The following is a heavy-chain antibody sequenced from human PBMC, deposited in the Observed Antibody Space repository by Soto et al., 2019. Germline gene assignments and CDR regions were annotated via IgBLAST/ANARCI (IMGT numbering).Heavy chain of an antibody. V-gene: IGHV4-34*01. D-gene: IGHD6-25*01. J-gene: IGHJ4*02. Sequence: KASETLSLTCSLYSGSLSGYYWSWIRQPPGKGLEWIGEISPSGTTNYSPSLKSRVSISVDTSTNQFSLNLTSLTAADTAVYYCARAPKVSGSAQTRPDFWGQGSLVTVAS. CDR2: ISPSGTT. CDR1: SGSLSGYY. CDR3: ARAPKVSGSAQTRPDF.